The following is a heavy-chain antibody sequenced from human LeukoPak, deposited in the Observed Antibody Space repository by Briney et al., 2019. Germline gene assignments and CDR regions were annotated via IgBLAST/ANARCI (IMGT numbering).Heavy chain of an antibody. CDR3: ARRPYSSGWYADY. D-gene: IGHD6-19*01. CDR1: GFTFSDYY. CDR2: ISSGGSAI. J-gene: IGHJ4*02. V-gene: IGHV3-11*01. Sequence: GGSLRLPCAASGFTFSDYYMSWIRQAPGKGLEWVSYISSGGSAIYYADSVKGRFTISRDNAKNSLYLQMNSLRAEDTAVYHCARRPYSSGWYADYWGQGTLVTVSS.